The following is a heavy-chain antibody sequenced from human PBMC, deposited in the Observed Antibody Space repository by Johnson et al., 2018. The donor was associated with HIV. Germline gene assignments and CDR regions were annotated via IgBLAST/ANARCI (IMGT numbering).Heavy chain of an antibody. V-gene: IGHV3-7*01. CDR2: IKQHGSEK. CDR1: GFTFRSYW. D-gene: IGHD3-10*01. Sequence: VQLVESGGGLVQPGGSLRLSCAASGFTFRSYWMSWVRQAPGKGLEWVANIKQHGSEKYYVDSVKGRFTISRDNAKNSLFLQMNSLRAEDTAVYYCARDRGGPVRDDAFDIWGQGTMVTVSS. J-gene: IGHJ3*02. CDR3: ARDRGGPVRDDAFDI.